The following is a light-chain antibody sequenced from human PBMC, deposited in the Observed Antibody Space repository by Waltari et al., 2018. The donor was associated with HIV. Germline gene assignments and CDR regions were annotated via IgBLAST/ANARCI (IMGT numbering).Light chain of an antibody. CDR2: LAS. V-gene: IGKV2-28*01. J-gene: IGKJ2*01. CDR3: MQALQTPYT. CDR1: QSLLNSNTYTY. Sequence: IVMTQSPLSLPVTPGEPASISCRSSQSLLNSNTYTYLDLYLQKQGQSPHLLIYLASNRASGVPDRFSGSQSGTDFTLKISRVEAEDVGVYYCMQALQTPYTFGQGTKLEIK.